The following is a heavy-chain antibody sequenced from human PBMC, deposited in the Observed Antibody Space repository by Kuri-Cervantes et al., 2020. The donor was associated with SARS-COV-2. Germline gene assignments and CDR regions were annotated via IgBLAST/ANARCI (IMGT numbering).Heavy chain of an antibody. V-gene: IGHV3-48*04. Sequence: ETLSLTCAASGFTFRSYSMNWVRQAPGKGLEWLSYISSSSSRMYYADPVKGRFTISRDNAKNSLYLQMNSLRAEDTAVYYCARAYSSGWYVSYFDYWGQGTLVTVSS. CDR2: ISSSSSRM. J-gene: IGHJ4*02. D-gene: IGHD6-19*01. CDR1: GFTFRSYS. CDR3: ARAYSSGWYVSYFDY.